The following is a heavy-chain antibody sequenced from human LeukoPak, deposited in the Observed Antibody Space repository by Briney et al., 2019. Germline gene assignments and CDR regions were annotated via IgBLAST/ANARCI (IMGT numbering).Heavy chain of an antibody. CDR1: GYTFTNYA. V-gene: IGHV7-4-1*02. J-gene: IGHJ3*02. D-gene: IGHD3-22*01. Sequence: ASVKVSCKASGYTFTNYAMNWVRQAPGQGLEWMGWINSNTGTPAYAQGFTGRFVFSLDTSVSTAYLQINSLKAEDTAVYYCARNSYDDAFDIWGQGTMVTVSS. CDR2: INSNTGTP. CDR3: ARNSYDDAFDI.